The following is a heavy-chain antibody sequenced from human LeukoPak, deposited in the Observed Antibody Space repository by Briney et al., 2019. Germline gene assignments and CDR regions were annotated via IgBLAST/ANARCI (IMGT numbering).Heavy chain of an antibody. D-gene: IGHD3-22*01. Sequence: GGSLRLSCAASGFTFSSYSMNWVRQAPGKGLEWVSYISSSSSTIYYADSVKGRFTISRDNSKNTLYLQMNSLRAEDTAVYYCARAGYYYDSSGPLDYWGQGTLVTVSS. CDR2: ISSSSSTI. V-gene: IGHV3-48*01. CDR3: ARAGYYYDSSGPLDY. CDR1: GFTFSSYS. J-gene: IGHJ4*02.